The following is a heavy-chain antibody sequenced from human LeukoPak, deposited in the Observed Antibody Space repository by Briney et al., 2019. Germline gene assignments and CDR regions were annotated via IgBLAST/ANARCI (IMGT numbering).Heavy chain of an antibody. D-gene: IGHD2-2*01. CDR3: TRGCTGTRCPADY. V-gene: IGHV3-74*01. Sequence: GGSVRLSCAASGFTFNSHWMHRVRQAPGKGLMWVSTVSPVGTDTNYADSVRGRFTISRDNAKNTLYLQMNSLRAEDTALYFCTRGCTGTRCPADYWGQGALVTVSS. CDR1: GFTFNSHW. J-gene: IGHJ4*02. CDR2: VSPVGTDT.